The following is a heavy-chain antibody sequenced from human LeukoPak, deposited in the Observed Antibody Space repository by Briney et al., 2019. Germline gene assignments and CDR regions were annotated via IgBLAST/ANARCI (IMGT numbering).Heavy chain of an antibody. CDR1: GYTFTSYY. CDR2: INPSGGST. J-gene: IGHJ2*01. Sequence: EASVKVSCKASGYTFTSYYMHWVRQAPGQGLEWMGIINPSGGSTSYAQKSQGRVTMTRDTSTSTVYMELSGLRSEDTAVYYCARDVTSNWYFDLWGRGTLVTVSS. CDR3: ARDVTSNWYFDL. D-gene: IGHD4-17*01. V-gene: IGHV1-46*01.